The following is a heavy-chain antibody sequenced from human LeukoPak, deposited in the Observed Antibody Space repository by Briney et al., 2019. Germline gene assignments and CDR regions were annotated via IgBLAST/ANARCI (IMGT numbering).Heavy chain of an antibody. CDR3: AGDKGQYYYPFDP. V-gene: IGHV1-8*03. J-gene: IGHJ5*02. D-gene: IGHD3-10*01. Sequence: ASVTVSCKASGYTFTSYDINWVRQATGQGLEWMGWMNPNSGNTGYAQKFQGRVTITRNTSISTAHMELSSLRSEDTAVYYCAGDKGQYYYPFDPWGQGTLVTVSS. CDR2: MNPNSGNT. CDR1: GYTFTSYD.